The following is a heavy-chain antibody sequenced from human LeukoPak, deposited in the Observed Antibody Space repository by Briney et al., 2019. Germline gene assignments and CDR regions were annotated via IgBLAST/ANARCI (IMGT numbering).Heavy chain of an antibody. CDR2: INHSGST. Sequence: SETLSLTCAVYGGSFSGYYWSWIRQPPGKGLEWIGEINHSGSTNYNPSLKSRVTISVDTSKNQFSLKLSSVTAADTAVYYCARGRRASGYEDYWGQGTLVTVSS. V-gene: IGHV4-34*01. J-gene: IGHJ4*02. D-gene: IGHD5-12*01. CDR1: GGSFSGYY. CDR3: ARGRRASGYEDY.